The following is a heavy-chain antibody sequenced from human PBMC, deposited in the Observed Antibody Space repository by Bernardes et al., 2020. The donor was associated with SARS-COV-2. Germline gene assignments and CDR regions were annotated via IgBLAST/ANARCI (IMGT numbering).Heavy chain of an antibody. CDR1: GYPFTGYY. Sequence: ASVKVSCKASGYPFTGYYMHWVRQAPGQGLEWMGWINPNSGGTNYAQKFQGRVTMTRDTSISTAYMELSRLRSDDTAVYYCAIPPTNYDRYGMDVWGQGTTFTVS. D-gene: IGHD3-22*01. V-gene: IGHV1-2*02. J-gene: IGHJ6*02. CDR3: AIPPTNYDRYGMDV. CDR2: INPNSGGT.